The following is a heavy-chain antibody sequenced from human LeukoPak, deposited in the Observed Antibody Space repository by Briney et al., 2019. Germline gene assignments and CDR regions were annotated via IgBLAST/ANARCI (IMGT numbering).Heavy chain of an antibody. CDR3: ATAGGSQASWFDP. J-gene: IGHJ5*02. Sequence: PGGSLRLSCAASGFTFSSYAMHWVRQAPGKGLEWVAVISYDGSNKYYADSVKGRFTISRDNSKNTLYLQMNSLRAEDTAVYYCATAGGSQASWFDPWGQGTLVTVSS. CDR2: ISYDGSNK. D-gene: IGHD1-26*01. V-gene: IGHV3-30-3*01. CDR1: GFTFSSYA.